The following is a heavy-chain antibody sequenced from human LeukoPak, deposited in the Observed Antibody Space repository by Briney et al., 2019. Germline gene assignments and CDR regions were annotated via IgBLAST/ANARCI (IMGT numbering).Heavy chain of an antibody. CDR2: ISGSGGST. Sequence: EGSLRLSCAASGFTFSSYAMSWVRQAPGKGLEWVSAISGSGGSTYYADSVKGRFTISRDNSKNTLYLQMNSLRAEDTAVYYCAKGPRSGWYPIDYWGQGTLVTVSS. CDR1: GFTFSSYA. J-gene: IGHJ4*02. CDR3: AKGPRSGWYPIDY. V-gene: IGHV3-23*01. D-gene: IGHD6-19*01.